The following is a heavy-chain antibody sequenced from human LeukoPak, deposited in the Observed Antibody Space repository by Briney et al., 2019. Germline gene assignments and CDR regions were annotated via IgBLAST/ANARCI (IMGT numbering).Heavy chain of an antibody. J-gene: IGHJ4*02. Sequence: GGSLRLSCAASGFTFSSYAMHWVRQAPGKGLEYVSAISSNGGSTYYANSVKGRFTISRDSSKNTLYLQMGSLRAEDMAVYYCAREYGDYEYYFDYWGQGTLVTVSS. CDR3: AREYGDYEYYFDY. V-gene: IGHV3-64*01. CDR1: GFTFSSYA. CDR2: ISSNGGST. D-gene: IGHD4-17*01.